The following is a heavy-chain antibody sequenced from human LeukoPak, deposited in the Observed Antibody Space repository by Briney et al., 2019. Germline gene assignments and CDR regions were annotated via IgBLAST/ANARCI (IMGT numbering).Heavy chain of an antibody. CDR3: ARRAGEYSHPYDY. J-gene: IGHJ4*02. CDR2: IYSGGNT. V-gene: IGHV3-53*01. D-gene: IGHD2/OR15-2a*01. CDR1: GFTVSINS. Sequence: GRSLRLSCTGSGFTVSINSMSWVRQAPGKGLQWLSFIYSGGNTHYSDSVKGRFTISRDNSKNTLYLQMSSLRAEDTAVYYCARRAGEYSHPYDYWGQGTLVTVSS.